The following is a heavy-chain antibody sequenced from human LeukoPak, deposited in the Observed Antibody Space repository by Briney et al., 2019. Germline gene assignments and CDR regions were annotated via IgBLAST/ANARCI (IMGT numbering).Heavy chain of an antibody. CDR2: INPNSGGT. CDR3: AREDTGYNWFDP. V-gene: IGHV1-2*02. CDR1: GYTFTGYH. J-gene: IGHJ5*02. Sequence: ASVKVSCKASGYTFTGYHMHWVRQAPGQGLEWMGWINPNSGGTNYAQKFQGRVTMTRDTSISTAYVELSRLRSDDTAVYYCAREDTGYNWFDPWGQGTLVTVSS. D-gene: IGHD4-17*01.